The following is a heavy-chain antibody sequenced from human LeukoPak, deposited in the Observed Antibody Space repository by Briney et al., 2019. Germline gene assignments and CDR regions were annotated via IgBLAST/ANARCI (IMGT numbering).Heavy chain of an antibody. CDR3: AKDSGYDILPEGPRPNWFDP. J-gene: IGHJ5*02. Sequence: GRSQRLSCAASGFTFDDYAMHWVRQAPGKGLEWVSGISWNSGSIGYADSVKGRFTISRDNAKNSLYLQMNSLRAEDTALYYCAKDSGYDILPEGPRPNWFDPWGQGTLVTVYS. CDR2: ISWNSGSI. V-gene: IGHV3-9*01. CDR1: GFTFDDYA. D-gene: IGHD3-9*01.